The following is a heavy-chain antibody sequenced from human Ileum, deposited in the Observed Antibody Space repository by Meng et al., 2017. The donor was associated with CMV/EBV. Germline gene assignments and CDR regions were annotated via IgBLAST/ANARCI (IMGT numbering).Heavy chain of an antibody. V-gene: IGHV4-4*07. J-gene: IGHJ5*02. Sequence: QGKLQGSGPGLVRPSETLSLPCSVSGGSINSFYWSWIRQPAGKGLEWIGRIYSSGIINYNPSLKSRVTVSVDTSKNQFSLKVNSVTAADTAVYYCARLQAWDWFDPWGQGTLVTVSS. CDR3: ARLQAWDWFDP. CDR2: IYSSGII. D-gene: IGHD4-11*01. CDR1: GGSINSFY.